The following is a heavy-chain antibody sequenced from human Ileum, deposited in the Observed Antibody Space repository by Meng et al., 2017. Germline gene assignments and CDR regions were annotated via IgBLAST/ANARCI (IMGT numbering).Heavy chain of an antibody. CDR3: ARFYGSGTFEVHDY. V-gene: IGHV4-61*01. Sequence: QVQLRESGPGLVRPSETPSLTCNVSGGSVSSASYYWSWIRQPPGKGLEWIGLIHYSGSRNYNPSLKSRVTMSVDTSKNQVSLRLTSVTAADTAVYYCARFYGSGTFEVHDYWGQGTLVTVSS. CDR2: IHYSGSR. CDR1: GGSVSSASYY. J-gene: IGHJ4*02. D-gene: IGHD3-10*01.